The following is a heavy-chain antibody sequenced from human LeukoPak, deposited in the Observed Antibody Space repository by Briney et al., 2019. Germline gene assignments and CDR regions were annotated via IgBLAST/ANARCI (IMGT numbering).Heavy chain of an antibody. CDR2: INHSGST. CDR3: AGGRDSSGYYLRGVYFDY. J-gene: IGHJ4*02. V-gene: IGHV4-34*01. Sequence: SETLSLTCAVYGGSFSGYYWSGIRQPPGKGLEWIGEINHSGSTNYNPSLKSRVTISVDTSKNQFSLKLSSVTAADTAVYYCAGGRDSSGYYLRGVYFDYWGQGTLVTVSS. CDR1: GGSFSGYY. D-gene: IGHD3-22*01.